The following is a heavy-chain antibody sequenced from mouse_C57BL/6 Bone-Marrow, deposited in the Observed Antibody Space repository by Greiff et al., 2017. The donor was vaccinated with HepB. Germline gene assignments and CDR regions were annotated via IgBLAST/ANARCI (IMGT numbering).Heavy chain of an antibody. CDR2: IDPETGGT. D-gene: IGHD2-3*01. J-gene: IGHJ3*01. CDR1: GYTFTDYE. CDR3: TRSDDGYYRYWFAY. V-gene: IGHV1-15*01. Sequence: VQVVESGAELVRPGASVTLSCKASGYTFTDYEMHWVKQTPVHGLEWIGAIDPETGGTAYNQKFKGKAILTAAKSSSTADMELRSLTSEDSAVYYCTRSDDGYYRYWFAYWGQGTRVTVSA.